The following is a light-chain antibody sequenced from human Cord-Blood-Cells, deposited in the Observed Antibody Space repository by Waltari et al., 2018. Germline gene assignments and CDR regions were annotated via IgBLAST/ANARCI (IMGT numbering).Light chain of an antibody. J-gene: IGKJ4*01. V-gene: IGKV4-1*01. Sequence: DIVMTQSPDPLAVSLGGRATINCKCSRSVLYSSNNKNYLAWYQQKPGQPPKLLIYWASTRESGVPDRFSGSGSGTDFTLTISSLQAEDVAVYYCQQYYSTPLTFGGGTKVEIK. CDR1: RSVLYSSNNKNY. CDR3: QQYYSTPLT. CDR2: WAS.